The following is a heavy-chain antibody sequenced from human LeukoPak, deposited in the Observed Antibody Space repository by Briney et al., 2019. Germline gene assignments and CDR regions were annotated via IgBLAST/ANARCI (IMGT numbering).Heavy chain of an antibody. CDR2: INPNSGGT. J-gene: IGHJ4*02. D-gene: IGHD5-24*01. Sequence: GASVKVSCKASGYTFTGYYMHWVRQAPGQGLEWMGWINPNSGGTNYAQKFQGRVTMTRDTSISTAYMELSRLRSDDTAVYYCARDRADGYNYDYFDYWGQGTLVTVSS. CDR1: GYTFTGYY. V-gene: IGHV1-2*02. CDR3: ARDRADGYNYDYFDY.